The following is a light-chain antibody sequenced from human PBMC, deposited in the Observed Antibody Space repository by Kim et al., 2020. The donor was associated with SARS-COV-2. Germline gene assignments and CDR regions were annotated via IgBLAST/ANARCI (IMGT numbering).Light chain of an antibody. CDR3: QKYNSAPHT. V-gene: IGKV1-27*01. CDR1: QGISNY. Sequence: ASVGDRVTITCRASQGISNYLAWYQQKPGKVPKLLIYAASTLQSGVPSRFSGSGSGTDFTVTISSLQPEDVATYYCQKYNSAPHTFGPGTKVDIK. J-gene: IGKJ3*01. CDR2: AAS.